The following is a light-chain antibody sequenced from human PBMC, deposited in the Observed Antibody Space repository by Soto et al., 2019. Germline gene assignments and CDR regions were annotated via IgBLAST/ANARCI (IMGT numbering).Light chain of an antibody. CDR3: QQYNSYPIT. CDR2: KAS. Sequence: DNQMTQSLSTLSATVGDRVNLTCRASQRISTWLAWYQQKPGKAPKLLIYKASSLESGVPSRFSGSGSGTEFTLTISSLQPDDFATYYCQQYNSYPITFGQGTRREIK. CDR1: QRISTW. V-gene: IGKV1-5*03. J-gene: IGKJ5*01.